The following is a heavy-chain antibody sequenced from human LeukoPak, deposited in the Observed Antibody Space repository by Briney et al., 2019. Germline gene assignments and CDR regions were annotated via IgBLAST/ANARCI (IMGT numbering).Heavy chain of an antibody. CDR2: INPNSGGT. CDR3: ARELAVAGQKGQPYDY. CDR1: GYTFTNYY. J-gene: IGHJ4*02. Sequence: ASVKVSCKASGYTFTNYYMHWVRQAPGQGLEWMGWINPNSGGTNYAQKFQGRVTMTRDTSISTAYMELSRLRSDDTAVYYCARELAVAGQKGQPYDYWGQGTLVTVSP. V-gene: IGHV1-2*02. D-gene: IGHD6-19*01.